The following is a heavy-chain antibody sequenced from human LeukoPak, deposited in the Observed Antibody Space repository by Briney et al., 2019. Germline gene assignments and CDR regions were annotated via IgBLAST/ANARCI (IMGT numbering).Heavy chain of an antibody. V-gene: IGHV3-7*03. CDR3: ARDRPGPYYYDSSGDAFDI. CDR2: IKQDGSEK. Sequence: GGSLRLSCAASRFTFSSYWMSWVRQAPGKGLEWVANIKQDGSEKYYVDSVKGRFTISRDNAKNSLYLQMNSLRAEDTAVYYCARDRPGPYYYDSSGDAFDIWGQGTMVTVSS. CDR1: RFTFSSYW. J-gene: IGHJ3*02. D-gene: IGHD3-22*01.